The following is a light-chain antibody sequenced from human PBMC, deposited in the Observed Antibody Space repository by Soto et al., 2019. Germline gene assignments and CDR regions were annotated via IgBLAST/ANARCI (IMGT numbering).Light chain of an antibody. CDR1: SSDVGSYTL. CDR3: CSYAGSFTYV. CDR2: EVN. J-gene: IGLJ1*01. Sequence: QSALTQPASVSGSPGQSITISCTGTSSDVGSYTLVSWYQQHPGKAPKLMIYEVNKRPSGVSNRFSGSKSGHTASLTISGLQAEDEADYFCCSYAGSFTYVFGTGTKVTVL. V-gene: IGLV2-23*02.